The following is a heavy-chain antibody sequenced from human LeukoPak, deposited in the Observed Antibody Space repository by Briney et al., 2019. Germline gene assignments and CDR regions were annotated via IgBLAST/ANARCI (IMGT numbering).Heavy chain of an antibody. CDR3: ARVPYYYDSSGYYRFDY. CDR2: INPSGGST. D-gene: IGHD3-22*01. CDR1: GYTFTSYY. J-gene: IGHJ4*02. Sequence: GASVKXSCKASGYTFTSYYMHWVRQAPGQGLEWMGIINPSGGSTSYAQKFQGRVTMTTDTSTSTAYMELRSLRSDDTAVYYCARVPYYYDSSGYYRFDYWGQGTLVTVSS. V-gene: IGHV1-46*01.